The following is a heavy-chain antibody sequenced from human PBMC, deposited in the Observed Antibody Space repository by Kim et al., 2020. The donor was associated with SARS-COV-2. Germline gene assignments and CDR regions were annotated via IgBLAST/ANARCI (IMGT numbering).Heavy chain of an antibody. CDR2: ISSSSSYI. D-gene: IGHD2-15*01. J-gene: IGHJ4*02. Sequence: GGSLRLSCAASGFTFSSYSMNWVRQAPGKGLEWVSSISSSSSYIYYADSVKGRFTISRDNAKNSLYLQMNSLRAEDTAVYYCARIRYCSGGSCYGVDYWGQGTLVTVSS. V-gene: IGHV3-21*01. CDR3: ARIRYCSGGSCYGVDY. CDR1: GFTFSSYS.